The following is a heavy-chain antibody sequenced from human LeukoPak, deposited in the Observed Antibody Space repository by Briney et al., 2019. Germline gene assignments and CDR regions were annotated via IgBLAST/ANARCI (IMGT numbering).Heavy chain of an antibody. D-gene: IGHD6-13*01. Sequence: GGSLRLSCAASAFTISSYWMHWVRQAPGKGLVWVSRINNDGSSTSYADSVKGRFTISRDNAKNTLYLQMNSLRAEDTAVYYCARPTKEGSSWYWWFDPWGQATLVTVSS. CDR3: ARPTKEGSSWYWWFDP. CDR2: INNDGSST. CDR1: AFTISSYW. V-gene: IGHV3-74*01. J-gene: IGHJ5*02.